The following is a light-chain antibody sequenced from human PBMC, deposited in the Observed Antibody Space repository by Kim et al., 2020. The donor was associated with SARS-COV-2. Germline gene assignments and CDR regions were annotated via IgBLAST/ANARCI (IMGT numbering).Light chain of an antibody. CDR1: QSVSSSY. CDR2: GAS. J-gene: IGKJ1*01. V-gene: IGKV3-20*01. CDR3: QQYGSSPWT. Sequence: SPGESATLSCRASQSVSSSYLAWYQQKPGQAPRLLIYGASSRATGIPDRFSGSGSGTDFTLTISRLEPEDFAVYYYQQYGSSPWTFGQGTKVDIK.